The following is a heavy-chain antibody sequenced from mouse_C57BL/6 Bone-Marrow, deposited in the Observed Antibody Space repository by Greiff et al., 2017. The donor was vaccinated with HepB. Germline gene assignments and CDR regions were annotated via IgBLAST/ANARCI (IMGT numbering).Heavy chain of an antibody. J-gene: IGHJ1*03. CDR2: IDPENGDT. CDR3: TQGNYGSSHWYFDV. CDR1: GFNIKDDY. Sequence: EVQLQESGAELVRPGASVKLSCTASGFNIKDDYMHWVKQRPEQGLEWIGWIDPENGDTEYASKFQGKATITADTSSNTAYLQLSSLTSEDTAVYYCTQGNYGSSHWYFDVWGTGTTVTVSS. V-gene: IGHV14-4*01. D-gene: IGHD1-1*01.